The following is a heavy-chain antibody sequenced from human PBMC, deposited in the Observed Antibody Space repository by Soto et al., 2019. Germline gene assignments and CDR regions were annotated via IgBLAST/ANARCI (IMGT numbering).Heavy chain of an antibody. V-gene: IGHV2-26*01. D-gene: IGHD5-18*01. CDR3: ARAVDRAISDIWFDP. J-gene: IGHJ5*02. CDR2: IFSSDEK. Sequence: PTLVNPTETLTLTCTVSGFSLSNAGMGVSWSRGPQGKALEWLAHIFSSDEKSYRTSLEPRLTVSKDTSKSQVVLTMTNMDPLDKATYYCARAVDRAISDIWFDPWGQGTQVTVSS. CDR1: GFSLSNAGMG.